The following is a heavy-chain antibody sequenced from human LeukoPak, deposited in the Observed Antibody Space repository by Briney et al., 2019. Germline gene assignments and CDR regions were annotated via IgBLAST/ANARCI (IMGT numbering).Heavy chain of an antibody. V-gene: IGHV3-53*01. CDR2: IYSDNT. CDR1: GGSISSYY. Sequence: ETLSLTCTVSGGSISSYYWSWVRQAPGKGLEWVSFIYSDNTHYSDSVRGRFTISRDNSKNTLYLQMNSLRAEDTAVYYCARRAGAYSHPYDYWGQGTLVTVSS. CDR3: ARRAGAYSHPYDY. D-gene: IGHD4/OR15-4a*01. J-gene: IGHJ4*02.